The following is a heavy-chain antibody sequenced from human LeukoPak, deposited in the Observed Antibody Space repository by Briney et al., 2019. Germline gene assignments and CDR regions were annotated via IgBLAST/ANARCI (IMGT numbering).Heavy chain of an antibody. CDR2: ISYDGSNK. J-gene: IGHJ6*03. Sequence: GGSLRLSCAASGFTFSSYAMHWVRQAPGKGLEWVAVISYDGSNKYYADSVKGRFTISRDNSKNTLYLQMNSLRAEDTAVYYCAREPTYYYGSGSYHYYMDVWGKGTTVTVSS. V-gene: IGHV3-30-3*01. D-gene: IGHD3-10*01. CDR1: GFTFSSYA. CDR3: AREPTYYYGSGSYHYYMDV.